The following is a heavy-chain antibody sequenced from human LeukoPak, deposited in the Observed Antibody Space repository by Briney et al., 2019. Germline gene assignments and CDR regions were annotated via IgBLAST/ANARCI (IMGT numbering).Heavy chain of an antibody. Sequence: GRSLRLSCAASGFTFDDYAMPWVRHAPGKGLEWVSGISWNSGSIGYADSVKGRFTISRDNAKNSLYLQMNSLRAEDTALYYCAKDNIRRFLEWLFDSWGQGTLVTVSS. D-gene: IGHD3-3*01. CDR3: AKDNIRRFLEWLFDS. J-gene: IGHJ4*02. CDR1: GFTFDDYA. V-gene: IGHV3-9*01. CDR2: ISWNSGSI.